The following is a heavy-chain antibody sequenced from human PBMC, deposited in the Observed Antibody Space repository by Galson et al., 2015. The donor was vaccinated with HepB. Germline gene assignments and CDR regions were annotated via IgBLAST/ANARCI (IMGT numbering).Heavy chain of an antibody. CDR1: GFTFRSYG. V-gene: IGHV3-33*06. J-gene: IGHJ3*02. CDR2: IWYDGVNK. CDR3: VKRGAENYDSSGYPAAGNAFDI. Sequence: SLRLSCAASGFTFRSYGMHWVRQAPGKGLEWVAVIWYDGVNKEYADSVKGRFTISRDNSKNTLYLQMSSLRAEDTAVYYCVKRGAENYDSSGYPAAGNAFDIWGQGTMVTVSS. D-gene: IGHD3-22*01.